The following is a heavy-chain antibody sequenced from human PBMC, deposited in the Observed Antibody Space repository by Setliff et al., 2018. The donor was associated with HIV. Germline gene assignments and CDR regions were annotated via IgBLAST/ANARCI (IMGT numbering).Heavy chain of an antibody. Sequence: PSETLSLTCAVYGGSFSGYYWSWIRQPPGKGLEWIGEVTHRGRTNYNPSLESRVTTSVDTSKTQFSLRLTSVTAADTAVYYCARGVRDNSGWSSYYFEYWGKGTLGTVAS. J-gene: IGHJ4*02. CDR2: VTHRGRT. D-gene: IGHD6-19*01. V-gene: IGHV4-34*01. CDR3: ARGVRDNSGWSSYYFEY. CDR1: GGSFSGYY.